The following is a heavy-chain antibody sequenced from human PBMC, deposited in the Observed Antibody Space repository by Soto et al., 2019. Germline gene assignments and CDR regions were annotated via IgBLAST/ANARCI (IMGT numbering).Heavy chain of an antibody. V-gene: IGHV3-23*01. Sequence: GGSLRLSCAASGFPFINFAMSWVRQSPGRGLEWVSAISGTGSRTWYADSVRGRFTVSRDNSKNTLYLQMNSLRDEDTAVYYCAKFGDSTLEGRVVVGAPTMIDFPNPLQPLPWG. D-gene: IGHD3-22*01. CDR3: AKFGDSTLEGRVVVGAPTMIDFPNPLQPLP. J-gene: IGHJ5*02. CDR2: ISGTGSRT. CDR1: GFPFINFA.